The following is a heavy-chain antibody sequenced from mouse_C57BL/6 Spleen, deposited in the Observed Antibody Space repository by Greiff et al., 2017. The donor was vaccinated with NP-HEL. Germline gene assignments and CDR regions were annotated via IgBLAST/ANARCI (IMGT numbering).Heavy chain of an antibody. J-gene: IGHJ3*01. CDR1: GYTFTDSY. D-gene: IGHD1-1*01. CDR2: IYPGSGNT. V-gene: IGHV1-76*01. CDR3: AREKEYYGTFAY. Sequence: QVQLKESGAELVRPGASVKLSCKASGYTFTDSYINWVKQRPGQGLEWIARIYPGSGNTYYNEKFKGKATLTAEKSSSTAYMQLSSLTSEDSAVYFCAREKEYYGTFAYWGQGTLVTVSA.